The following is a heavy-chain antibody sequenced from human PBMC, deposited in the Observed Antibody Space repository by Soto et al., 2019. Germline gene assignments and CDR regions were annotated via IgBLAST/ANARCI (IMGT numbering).Heavy chain of an antibody. CDR1: GGSVSNSNYY. CDR2: VYYRGRS. J-gene: IGHJ4*02. V-gene: IGHV4-39*01. D-gene: IGHD2-8*01. CDR3: VSQRTSVLTQAYFDY. Sequence: SETLSLTCTVSGGSVSNSNYYWGWIRQPPGKGLEWIGSVYYRGRSYSKSSVKSRVTISVDTSKNQFSLNLNSVTASDTAVYFCVSQRTSVLTQAYFDYWGPGALVTVSS.